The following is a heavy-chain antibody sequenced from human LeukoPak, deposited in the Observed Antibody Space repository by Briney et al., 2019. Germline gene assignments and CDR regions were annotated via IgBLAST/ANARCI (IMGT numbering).Heavy chain of an antibody. CDR3: ARADSYCSSTSCYMVY. V-gene: IGHV3-20*04. D-gene: IGHD2-2*02. CDR1: GFTFDDYG. J-gene: IGHJ4*02. Sequence: GGSLRLSCAASGFTFDDYGMSWVRQAPGRGLEWVSGIYWNGSSIGYADSVKGRFTISRDNAKNSLYLQMNSLRAEDTALYYCARADSYCSSTSCYMVYWGQGTLVTVSS. CDR2: IYWNGSSI.